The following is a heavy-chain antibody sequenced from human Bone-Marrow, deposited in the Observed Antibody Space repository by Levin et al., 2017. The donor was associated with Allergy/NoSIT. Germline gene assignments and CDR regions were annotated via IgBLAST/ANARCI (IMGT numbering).Heavy chain of an antibody. J-gene: IGHJ1*01. CDR2: ISAYNGNT. V-gene: IGHV1-18*01. D-gene: IGHD6-6*01. CDR3: ARYGTILSIAARRAYFQH. CDR1: GYTFTSYG. Sequence: ASVKVSCKASGYTFTSYGISWVRQAPGQGLEWMGWISAYNGNTNYAQKLQGRVTMTTDTSTSTAYMELRSLRSDDTAVYYCARYGTILSIAARRAYFQHWGQGTLVTVSS.